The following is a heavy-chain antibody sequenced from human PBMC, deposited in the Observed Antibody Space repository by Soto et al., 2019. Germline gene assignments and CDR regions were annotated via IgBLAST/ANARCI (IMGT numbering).Heavy chain of an antibody. Sequence: QITLKESGPPLVQPTQTLSLTCSCSGFSISADAVGVGWIRQPPGKAPEWLAIVYWDDDKRYSPSLKRRLTSDKDTSSNHVVLTVTNMDPVDTATYFRAHSRRRASCGGGNGSHFDSWGQGILVTVSS. J-gene: IGHJ4*02. D-gene: IGHD2-15*01. CDR2: VYWDDDK. CDR3: AHSRRRASCGGGNGSHFDS. CDR1: GFSISADAVG. V-gene: IGHV2-5*02.